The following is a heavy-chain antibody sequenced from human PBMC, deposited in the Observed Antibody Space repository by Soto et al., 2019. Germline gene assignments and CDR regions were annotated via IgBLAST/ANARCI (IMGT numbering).Heavy chain of an antibody. J-gene: IGHJ4*02. CDR2: ISSSGGIK. Sequence: GGSLRLSCAASGFTFSPYSMNWVRQAPGKGLECISYISSSGGIKYYADSVRGRFTISRDNVKNFLYLQMDSLRDDDTAMYFCARDRSTTLGVVTPIDHWGQGTLVTVSS. V-gene: IGHV3-48*02. D-gene: IGHD3-3*01. CDR3: ARDRSTTLGVVTPIDH. CDR1: GFTFSPYS.